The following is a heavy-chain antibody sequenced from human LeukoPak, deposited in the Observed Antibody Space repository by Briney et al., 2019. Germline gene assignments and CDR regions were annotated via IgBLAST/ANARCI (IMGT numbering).Heavy chain of an antibody. V-gene: IGHV1-58*01. J-gene: IGHJ4*02. CDR3: AARNAYGDYTLYFDY. D-gene: IGHD4-17*01. CDR2: IVVGSGNT. CDR1: GFTFTSSA. Sequence: GTSVKVSCKASGFTFTSSAVQWVRQARGQRLEWIGWIVVGSGNTNYAQKFQERVTITRDMSTSTAYMELSSLRSEDTAVYYCAARNAYGDYTLYFDYWGQGTLVTVSS.